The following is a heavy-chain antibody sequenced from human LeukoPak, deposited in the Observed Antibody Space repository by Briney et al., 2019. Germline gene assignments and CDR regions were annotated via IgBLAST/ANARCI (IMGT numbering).Heavy chain of an antibody. D-gene: IGHD1-26*01. J-gene: IGHJ4*02. V-gene: IGHV3-23*01. CDR1: GFTFSSYA. CDR2: ISGSGGSA. Sequence: GRSLRLSCAASGFTFSSYAMSWVRQAPWKGLEWVSAISGSGGSAYYADSVKGRFTISRDNSKNTLYLQMNSLRAEDTAVYYCAKDGELLDYWGQGTLVTVSS. CDR3: AKDGELLDY.